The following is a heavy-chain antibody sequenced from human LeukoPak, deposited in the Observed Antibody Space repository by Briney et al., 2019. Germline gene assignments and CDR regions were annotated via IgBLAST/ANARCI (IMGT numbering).Heavy chain of an antibody. CDR2: ISAYNGNT. CDR3: ARDRVCSSTSCYDGGRKVNYY. Sequence: GASVKVSCKASGYTFTSYGISWVRQAPGQGLEWMGWISAYNGNTNYAQKLQGRVTMTTDTSTSTAYMELRSLRSDDTAVYYWARDRVCSSTSCYDGGRKVNYYWGQGTLVTVSS. CDR1: GYTFTSYG. J-gene: IGHJ4*02. V-gene: IGHV1-18*01. D-gene: IGHD2-2*01.